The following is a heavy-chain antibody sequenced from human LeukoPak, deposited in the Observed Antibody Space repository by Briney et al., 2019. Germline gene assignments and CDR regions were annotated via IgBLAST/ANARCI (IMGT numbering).Heavy chain of an antibody. Sequence: QSGGSLRLSCAASGFTFDDYTMHWVRQAPGKGLEWVSLISWDGGSTYYADSVKGRFTISRDNSKNSLYLQMNSLRTEDTALYYCAKDGGGYSGYGYYFDYWGQGTLVTVSS. J-gene: IGHJ4*02. V-gene: IGHV3-43*01. CDR3: AKDGGGYSGYGYYFDY. CDR2: ISWDGGST. CDR1: GFTFDDYT. D-gene: IGHD5-12*01.